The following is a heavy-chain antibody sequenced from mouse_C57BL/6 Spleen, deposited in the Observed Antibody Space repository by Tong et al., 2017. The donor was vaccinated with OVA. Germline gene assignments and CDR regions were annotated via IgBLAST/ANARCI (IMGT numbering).Heavy chain of an antibody. Sequence: EVQLQESGPELVKPGASVKLSCTASGFNIKDYYMHWVKQRPEQGLEWIGRIDPANGNTKYAPKFQGKATITADTSSNTAYLQLSSLTSEDTAIYYCARYGSSSAWFAYWGQGTLVTVSA. CDR3: ARYGSSSAWFAY. J-gene: IGHJ3*01. CDR2: IDPANGNT. V-gene: IGHV14-3*01. D-gene: IGHD1-1*01. CDR1: GFNIKDYY.